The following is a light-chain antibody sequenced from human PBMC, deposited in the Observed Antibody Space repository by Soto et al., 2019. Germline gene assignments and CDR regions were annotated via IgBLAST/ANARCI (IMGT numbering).Light chain of an antibody. J-gene: IGKJ5*01. CDR3: QHANSFPIT. Sequence: DIQMTQSPSSVSASVGDRVTITCRASQGIANPLAWYQQKPGTAPKLLIYSASTLQNGVPSRFSGGGSGTDFTLTIDGLQPEDFATYYCQHANSFPITFGQGTRLEI. CDR2: SAS. V-gene: IGKV1-12*01. CDR1: QGIANP.